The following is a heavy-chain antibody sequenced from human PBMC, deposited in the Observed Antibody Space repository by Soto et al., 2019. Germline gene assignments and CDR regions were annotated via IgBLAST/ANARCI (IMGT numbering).Heavy chain of an antibody. CDR1: GFTFSSYA. V-gene: IGHV3-23*01. D-gene: IGHD6-6*01. J-gene: IGHJ3*02. CDR2: ISGSGGST. CDR3: AKDRTGMSIAAPYAFDI. Sequence: ESGGGLVQPGGSLRLSCAASGFTFSSYAMSWVRQAPGKGLEWVSAISGSGGSTYYADSVKGRFTISRDNSKNTLYLQMNSLRAEDTAVYYCAKDRTGMSIAAPYAFDIWGQGTMVTVSS.